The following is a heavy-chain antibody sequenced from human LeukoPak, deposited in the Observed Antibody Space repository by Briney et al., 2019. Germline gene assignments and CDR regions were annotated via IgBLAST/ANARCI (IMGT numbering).Heavy chain of an antibody. CDR2: INQDGSEK. Sequence: AGGALRLSCAASGFTPSNHWMSWVRRAPGKGLEWVANINQDGSEKYYVDSVKGRFTISRDNSKNTLYLQMNSLRAEDTAVYYCATLGGVIDYYYYYMDVWGKGTTVTISS. CDR3: ATLGGVIDYYYYYMDV. CDR1: GFTPSNHW. V-gene: IGHV3-7*03. D-gene: IGHD3-16*01. J-gene: IGHJ6*03.